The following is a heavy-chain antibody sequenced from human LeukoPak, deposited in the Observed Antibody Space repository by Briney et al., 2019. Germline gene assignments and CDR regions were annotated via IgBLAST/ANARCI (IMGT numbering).Heavy chain of an antibody. CDR2: IYETGHT. Sequence: PSETLSLTCTVSGGSINNYYWSWIRQPPGKGLEWIAYIYETGHTGYNPSLKTRVTISLDTSKNQFSLKLNSVTAADTAVYYCARHFLRGGFDSWGRGPWSPSPQ. D-gene: IGHD5-12*01. CDR1: GGSINNYY. V-gene: IGHV4-59*08. CDR3: ARHFLRGGFDS. J-gene: IGHJ4*02.